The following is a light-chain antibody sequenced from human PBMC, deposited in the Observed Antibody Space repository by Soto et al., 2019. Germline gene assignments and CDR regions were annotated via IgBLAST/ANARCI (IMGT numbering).Light chain of an antibody. CDR2: GAS. CDR3: QQYNNWPLT. V-gene: IGKV3-15*01. CDR1: QSVNSN. J-gene: IGKJ4*01. Sequence: EIAMTQSPATLSVSPGERDTISCRASQSVNSNLAWYQQKPGQAPRLLIYGASTRATGIPARFSGSGSGTELTVTISSLQSEDFAVYYCQQYNNWPLTFGGGTKVEIK.